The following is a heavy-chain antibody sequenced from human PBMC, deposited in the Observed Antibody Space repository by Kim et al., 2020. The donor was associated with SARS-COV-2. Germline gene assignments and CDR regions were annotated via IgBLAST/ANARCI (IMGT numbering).Heavy chain of an antibody. CDR1: GFTFSNAW. CDR3: TTRGQLGGDDYYYGMDV. J-gene: IGHJ6*02. V-gene: IGHV3-15*01. CDR2: IKSKTDGGTT. Sequence: GGSLRLSCAASGFTFSNAWMSWVRQAPGKGLEWVGRIKSKTDGGTTDYAAPVKGRFTISSDDSKNTLYLQMNSLKTEDTSVYYCTTRGQLGGDDYYYGMDVWGQGTTVTVSS. D-gene: IGHD7-27*01.